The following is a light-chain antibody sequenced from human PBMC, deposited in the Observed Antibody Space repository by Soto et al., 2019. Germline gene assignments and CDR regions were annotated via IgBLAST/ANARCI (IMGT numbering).Light chain of an antibody. CDR3: QTYDKAPWT. V-gene: IGKV1-27*01. CDR2: AAS. Sequence: DIQMTQSPSSLSASVGDRVTITCRASRGIYTHLAWYQQKPGNAPKLLIYAASTLQSGVPSRFSASGSGTDFILPISALQSEDVGTYFCQTYDKAPWTFGPGNRV. CDR1: RGIYTH. J-gene: IGKJ1*01.